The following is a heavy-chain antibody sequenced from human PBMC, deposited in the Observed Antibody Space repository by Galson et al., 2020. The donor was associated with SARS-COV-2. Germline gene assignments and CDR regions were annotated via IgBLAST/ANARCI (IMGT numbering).Heavy chain of an antibody. V-gene: IGHV4-31*03. D-gene: IGHD6-25*01. CDR1: GGSISSRGYY. CDR3: ARDALYSSGSGFDP. CDR2: PYYRGNT. J-gene: IGHJ5*02. Sequence: TLSLTCTVSGGSISSRGYYWCWFRQHTGHAPERILYPYYRGNTYYNPSLKSRVTISVETSKNQFSLKLSSVTAADTAVYYCARDALYSSGSGFDPWGQGTLVTVSS.